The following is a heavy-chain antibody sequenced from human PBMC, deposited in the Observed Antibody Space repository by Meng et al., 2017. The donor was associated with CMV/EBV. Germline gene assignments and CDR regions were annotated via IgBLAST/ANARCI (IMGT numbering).Heavy chain of an antibody. CDR3: ASFAATTPEYYGMDV. V-gene: IGHV4-61*01. CDR1: GGSVSSGSYY. Sequence: GSLRLSCTVSGGSVSSGSYYWSWIRQPPGKGLEWIGYIYYSGSTNYNPSLKSRVTISVDTSKNQFSRKLSSVTAADTAVYYCASFAATTPEYYGMDVWGQGTTVTVSS. CDR2: IYYSGST. D-gene: IGHD5-12*01. J-gene: IGHJ6*02.